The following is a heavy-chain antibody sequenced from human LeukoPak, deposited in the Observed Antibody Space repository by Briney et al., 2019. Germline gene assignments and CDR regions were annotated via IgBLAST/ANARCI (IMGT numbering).Heavy chain of an antibody. CDR2: INPNSGGT. V-gene: IGHV1-2*02. D-gene: IGHD3-10*01. CDR3: ARGTYYYGSGSYYKHYYMDV. J-gene: IGHJ6*03. Sequence: ASVKVSCKASGYTFTGYYMHWVRQAPGQGLEWMGWINPNSGGTNYAQKFQGRVTMTRDTSISTAYMELSSLRSEDTAVYYCARGTYYYGSGSYYKHYYMDVWGKGTTVTISS. CDR1: GYTFTGYY.